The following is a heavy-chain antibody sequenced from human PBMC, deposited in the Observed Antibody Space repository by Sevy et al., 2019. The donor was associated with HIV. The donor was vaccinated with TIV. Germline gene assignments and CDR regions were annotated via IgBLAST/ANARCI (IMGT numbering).Heavy chain of an antibody. CDR3: ARGDSPVGYYYYGMDV. J-gene: IGHJ6*02. CDR2: MNPNSGNT. V-gene: IGHV1-8*01. Sequence: ASVKVSCKASGYTFTSYDINWVRQATGQGLEWMGWMNPNSGNTGYAQKFQGRVTMTRNTSISTAYMELGSLRSEDTAVYYCARGDSPVGYYYYGMDVWGQGTTVTVSS. D-gene: IGHD3-22*01. CDR1: GYTFTSYD.